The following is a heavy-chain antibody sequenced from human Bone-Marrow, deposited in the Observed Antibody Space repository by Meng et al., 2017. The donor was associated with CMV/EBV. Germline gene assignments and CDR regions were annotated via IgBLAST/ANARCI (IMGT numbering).Heavy chain of an antibody. V-gene: IGHV1-69*06. J-gene: IGHJ4*02. CDR1: GGTFSSYA. D-gene: IGHD3-10*01. CDR3: ARDNYYGSGSYPGGVDY. Sequence: SVKVSCKASGGTFSSYAIGWVRQAPGQGLEWMGGIIPIFGTANYAQKFQGRVTITADKSTSTAYMELSSLRSEDTAVYYCARDNYYGSGSYPGGVDYWGQGTLVTVSS. CDR2: IIPIFGTA.